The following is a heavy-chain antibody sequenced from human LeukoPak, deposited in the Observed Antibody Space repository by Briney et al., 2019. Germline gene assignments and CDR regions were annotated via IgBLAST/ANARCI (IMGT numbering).Heavy chain of an antibody. CDR3: ARKYYGSGLHY. D-gene: IGHD3-10*01. CDR1: GFTFSSYA. J-gene: IGHJ4*02. CDR2: ISGSGST. V-gene: IGHV3-23*01. Sequence: GGTLRLSCAASGFTFSSYAMSWVRQAPGKGLEWVSAISGSGSTNYADSVKGRFTISRDNSKNTLYLQMNSLRAEDTAVYYCARKYYGSGLHYWGQGTLVTVSS.